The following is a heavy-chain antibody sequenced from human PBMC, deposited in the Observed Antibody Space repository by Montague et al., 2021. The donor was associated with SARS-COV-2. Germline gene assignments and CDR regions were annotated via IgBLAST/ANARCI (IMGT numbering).Heavy chain of an antibody. V-gene: IGHV4-39*02. CDR3: ARGMIRGVTTPFDY. D-gene: IGHD3-10*01. CDR2: IYYSGTT. J-gene: IGHJ4*02. Sequence: SDTLSLTCSVSSGSIISSGYYWGWIRRPPGKELEWIGNIYYSGTTYYNPSLQSRGTISVDTSKNHLSLRLSSVTAADTAVYFCARGMIRGVTTPFDYWGQGSQVTVSS. CDR1: SGSIISSGYY.